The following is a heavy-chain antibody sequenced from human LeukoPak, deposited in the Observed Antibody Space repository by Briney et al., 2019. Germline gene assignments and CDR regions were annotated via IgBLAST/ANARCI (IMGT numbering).Heavy chain of an antibody. J-gene: IGHJ4*02. CDR2: ISRSSDAI. D-gene: IGHD4-17*01. Sequence: GGSLRLSCAASGFNFSAYSLNWVRQAPGKGLEWVSYISRSSDAIYDADSVKGRFTISRDNAKNLLFLQMTSLGVEDTALYYCARGDSDHYIILDYWGQGNLVTVSS. CDR1: GFNFSAYS. V-gene: IGHV3-48*01. CDR3: ARGDSDHYIILDY.